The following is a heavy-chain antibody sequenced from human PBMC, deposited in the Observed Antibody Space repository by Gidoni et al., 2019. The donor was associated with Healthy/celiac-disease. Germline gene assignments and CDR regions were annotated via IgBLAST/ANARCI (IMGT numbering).Heavy chain of an antibody. V-gene: IGHV3-49*04. CDR3: TDCSSTSCYYYYYGMDV. CDR1: GFTFGDYA. CDR2: IRRKAYGGTT. Sequence: EVQLVESGGGLVQPGRSLKLSCTASGFTFGDYAMSWVRQAPGKGLEWVGFIRRKAYGGTTEYAASVKGRFTISRDDSKSIAYLQMNSLKTEDTAVYYCTDCSSTSCYYYYYGMDVWGQGTTVTVSS. D-gene: IGHD2-2*01. J-gene: IGHJ6*02.